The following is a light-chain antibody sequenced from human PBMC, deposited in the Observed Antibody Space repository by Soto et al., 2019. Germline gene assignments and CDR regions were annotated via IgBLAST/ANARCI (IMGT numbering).Light chain of an antibody. CDR3: QQSYSTPWT. CDR1: QSISSY. CDR2: AAS. Sequence: DLQVNQSPSPLSATVRDGMDIPFPASQSISSYLNWYQQKPGKAPKLLIYAASSLQSGVPSRFSGSGSGTDFTLTISSLQPEDFATYYCQQSYSTPWTFGQGTKVDIK. J-gene: IGKJ1*01. V-gene: IGKV1-39*01.